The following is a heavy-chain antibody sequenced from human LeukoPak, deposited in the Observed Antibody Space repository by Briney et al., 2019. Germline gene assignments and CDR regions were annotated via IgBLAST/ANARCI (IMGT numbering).Heavy chain of an antibody. CDR3: ARDAGYGYDRFDY. D-gene: IGHD5-18*01. CDR1: GFTFSSYA. J-gene: IGHJ4*02. Sequence: GGSLRLSCAASGFTFSSYAMHWVRQPPGKGLEWVAVISYDGSNKYYADSVKGRFTISRDNSKNTLYLQMNSLRAEDTAVYYCARDAGYGYDRFDYWGQGTQVTVSS. V-gene: IGHV3-30*04. CDR2: ISYDGSNK.